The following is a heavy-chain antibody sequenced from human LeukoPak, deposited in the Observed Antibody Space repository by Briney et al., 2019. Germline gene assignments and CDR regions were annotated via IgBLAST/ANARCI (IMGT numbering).Heavy chain of an antibody. CDR1: GFTVSSNY. Sequence: GGSLRLSCAASGFTVSSNYMSWVRQAPGKGLEWVSVIYSGGSTYYADSVKGRFTISRDNSKNTLYLQMNSLRAEDTAVYYCAREVVLNWFDPWGQGTLVTVSS. CDR3: AREVVLNWFDP. D-gene: IGHD2-15*01. V-gene: IGHV3-66*01. CDR2: IYSGGST. J-gene: IGHJ5*02.